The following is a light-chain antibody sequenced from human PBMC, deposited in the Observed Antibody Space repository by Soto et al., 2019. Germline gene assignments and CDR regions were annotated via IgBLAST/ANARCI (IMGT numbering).Light chain of an antibody. CDR2: QAT. V-gene: IGKV1-5*03. Sequence: DIPMTQSPSTLSASVGDTVTITCRASRSISTWLAWYQQKPGKAPKLLIYQATNLESGVPSRFSGSGSGTEFTLTISRLQPDDFATYYCQQYINYSWTFGPGTQVDIK. CDR3: QQYINYSWT. J-gene: IGKJ1*01. CDR1: RSISTW.